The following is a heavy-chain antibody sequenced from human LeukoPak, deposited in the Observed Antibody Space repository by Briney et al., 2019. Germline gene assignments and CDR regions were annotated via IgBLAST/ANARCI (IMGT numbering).Heavy chain of an antibody. J-gene: IGHJ4*02. Sequence: ASVKVSCKASGYTFTGYYMHWVRQAPGQGLEWMGWINPNSGGTNYAQKFQGRVTMTRDTSISTAYMELSRLRSDDTAVYYCARSESGGRGIYYFDYWGQGTLVTVSS. D-gene: IGHD2-15*01. CDR1: GYTFTGYY. CDR2: INPNSGGT. V-gene: IGHV1-2*02. CDR3: ARSESGGRGIYYFDY.